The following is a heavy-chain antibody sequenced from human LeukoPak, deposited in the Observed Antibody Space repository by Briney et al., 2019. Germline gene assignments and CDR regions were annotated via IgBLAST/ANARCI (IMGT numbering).Heavy chain of an antibody. J-gene: IGHJ6*04. CDR3: ARGPTECSSTSCYEKSGGYYYYYGMDV. Sequence: SVKVSCKASGGTFSSYAISWVRQAPGQGLEWMGGLIPIFGTANYAQKLQGRVTITADESTSTAYMELSSLRSEDTAVYYCARGPTECSSTSCYEKSGGYYYYYGMDVWGKGTTVTVSS. CDR1: GGTFSSYA. D-gene: IGHD2-2*01. V-gene: IGHV1-69*01. CDR2: LIPIFGTA.